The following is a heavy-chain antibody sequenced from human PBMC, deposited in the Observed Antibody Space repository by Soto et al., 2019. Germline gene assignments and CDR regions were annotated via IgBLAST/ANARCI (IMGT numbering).Heavy chain of an antibody. V-gene: IGHV3-23*01. Sequence: EVQLLESGGGSVQPGGSLRLSCAASGFTFSSYAMSWVRQAPGKGLEWVSAISGSGGSTYYADSVKGRFTISRDNSKNTLYLQMNSLRAEDTAVYYCAKDCRLTVVTPHFDYWGQGTLVTVSS. CDR3: AKDCRLTVVTPHFDY. CDR1: GFTFSSYA. D-gene: IGHD2-21*02. J-gene: IGHJ4*02. CDR2: ISGSGGST.